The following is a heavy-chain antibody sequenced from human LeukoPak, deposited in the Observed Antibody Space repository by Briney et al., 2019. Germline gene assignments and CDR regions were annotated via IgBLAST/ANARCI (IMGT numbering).Heavy chain of an antibody. CDR2: IRYDGSNK. D-gene: IGHD5-24*01. V-gene: IGHV3-30*02. J-gene: IGHJ4*02. CDR1: GFTFSSYG. CDR3: AKGRDGYNDY. Sequence: PGGSLRLSCAASGFTFSSYGMHWVRQAPGKGLEWVALIRYDGSNKYYADSVKGRFTISRDNSKNTLYVQMNSLRAEDTAVYYCAKGRDGYNDYWGQGTLVTVSS.